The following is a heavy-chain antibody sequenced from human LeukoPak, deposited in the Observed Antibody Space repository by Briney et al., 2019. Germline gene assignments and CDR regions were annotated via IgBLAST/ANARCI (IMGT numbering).Heavy chain of an antibody. Sequence: GPVTVSCKASGYTFTGYYMHWVRPAPGQGLEWMGLINPNSGGKNYPQKFQDRVTMTRDTSISTGYMELSRLRSDDTAVYYCARGIGRITMIVVEKTTQDYWGQGTLVTVSS. D-gene: IGHD3-22*01. CDR3: ARGIGRITMIVVEKTTQDY. CDR2: INPNSGGK. CDR1: GYTFTGYY. V-gene: IGHV1-2*02. J-gene: IGHJ4*02.